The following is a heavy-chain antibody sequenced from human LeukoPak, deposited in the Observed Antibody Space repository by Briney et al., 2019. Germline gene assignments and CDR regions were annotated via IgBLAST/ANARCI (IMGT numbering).Heavy chain of an antibody. V-gene: IGHV3-23*01. Sequence: GGSLRLSCAASGFTFNNYVMTWVRQAPGKGLEWVSVISGSGGSTYYADSVKGRFTISRDNSKNTLYLQMNSLRAEDTAVYYCARGGHRAAADYWGQGTLVTVSS. D-gene: IGHD6-13*01. CDR3: ARGGHRAAADY. J-gene: IGHJ4*02. CDR1: GFTFNNYV. CDR2: ISGSGGST.